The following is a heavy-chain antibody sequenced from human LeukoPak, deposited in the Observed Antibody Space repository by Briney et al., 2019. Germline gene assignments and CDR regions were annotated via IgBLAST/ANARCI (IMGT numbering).Heavy chain of an antibody. D-gene: IGHD2-15*01. J-gene: IGHJ6*02. V-gene: IGHV3-23*01. CDR2: ISGSGGST. CDR1: GFTFSSYA. CDR3: AKGGIVVVVAAPFGMDV. Sequence: AGGSLRLSCAASGFTFSSYAMSWVRQAPGKGLEWVSAISGSGGSTYYADSVKGRFTISRDNSKNTLYLQMNSLRAEDTAVYYCAKGGIVVVVAAPFGMDVWGQGTTATVSS.